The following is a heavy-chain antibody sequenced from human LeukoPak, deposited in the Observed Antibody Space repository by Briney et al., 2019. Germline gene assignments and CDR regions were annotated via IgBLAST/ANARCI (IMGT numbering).Heavy chain of an antibody. CDR2: ISWNSGSI. CDR1: GFTFSRFA. D-gene: IGHD3-10*01. CDR3: AKDMGMVRGVIPYYFDY. Sequence: QPGRSLRLSCAASGFTFSRFAIHWVRQAPGKGLEWVSGISWNSGSIGYADSVKGRFTISRDNAKNSLYLQMNSLRAEDTALYYCAKDMGMVRGVIPYYFDYWGQGTLVTVSS. V-gene: IGHV3-9*01. J-gene: IGHJ4*02.